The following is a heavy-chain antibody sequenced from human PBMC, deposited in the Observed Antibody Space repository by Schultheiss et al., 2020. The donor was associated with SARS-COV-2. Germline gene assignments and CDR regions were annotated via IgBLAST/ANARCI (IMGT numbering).Heavy chain of an antibody. CDR2: ISSSDGTI. J-gene: IGHJ4*02. Sequence: GESLKISCEASGFTFSSYDFHWVRQTTGKGLEWISYISSSDGTIYYADSVKGRFTISRDNAKNTLYLQMNSLRAEDTAVYYCAKDLRAAAGTPYFDYWGQGTLVTVSS. CDR1: GFTFSSYD. CDR3: AKDLRAAAGTPYFDY. D-gene: IGHD6-13*01. V-gene: IGHV3-48*03.